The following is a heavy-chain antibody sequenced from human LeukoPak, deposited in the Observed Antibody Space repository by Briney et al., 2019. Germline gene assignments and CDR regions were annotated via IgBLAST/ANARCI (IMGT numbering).Heavy chain of an antibody. J-gene: IGHJ4*02. D-gene: IGHD3-10*01. CDR3: AKAPYVSGSYPDY. V-gene: IGHV3-33*06. CDR1: GFTFSSYG. CDR2: IWYDGSNK. Sequence: GGSLRLSCAASGFTFSSYGMHWVRQAPGKGLEWVAVIWYDGSNKYYADSVKGRFTISRDNSKNTLYLQMNSLRAEDTAVYYCAKAPYVSGSYPDYWDQGTLVTVSS.